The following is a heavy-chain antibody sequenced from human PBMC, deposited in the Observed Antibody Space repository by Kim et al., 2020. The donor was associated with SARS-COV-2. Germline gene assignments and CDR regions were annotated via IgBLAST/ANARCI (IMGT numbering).Heavy chain of an antibody. J-gene: IGHJ6*02. CDR1: GGTFSSYA. Sequence: SVKVSCKASGGTFSSYAISWVRQAPGQGLEWMGGIIPIFGTANYAQKFQGRVTITADESTSTAYMELSSLRSEDTAVYYCASLDYGGNSSRKKYYYYYYGMDVWGQGTTVTVSS. CDR2: IIPIFGTA. V-gene: IGHV1-69*13. D-gene: IGHD4-17*01. CDR3: ASLDYGGNSSRKKYYYYYYGMDV.